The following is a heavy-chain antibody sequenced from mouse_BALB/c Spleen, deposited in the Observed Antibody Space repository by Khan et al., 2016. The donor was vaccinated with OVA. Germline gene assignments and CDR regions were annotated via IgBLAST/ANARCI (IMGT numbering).Heavy chain of an antibody. Sequence: QVQLKQSGPGLVAPSQSLSITCTISGFSLTNYGVHWVRPPPGKGLEWLVVIWSDGTTTYDSALKSRLTISKDNSKSQVFLKMDSLQTDDTAMYYCARQPYFHYYVMDYCGQGTSVTVSS. V-gene: IGHV2-6-1*01. D-gene: IGHD2-10*01. CDR1: GFSLTNYG. CDR2: IWSDGTT. J-gene: IGHJ4*01. CDR3: ARQPYFHYYVMDY.